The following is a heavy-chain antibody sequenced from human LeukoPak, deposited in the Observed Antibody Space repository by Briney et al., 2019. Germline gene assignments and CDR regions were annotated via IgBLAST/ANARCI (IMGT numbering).Heavy chain of an antibody. D-gene: IGHD6-19*01. Sequence: ASVKVSCKASGYTFTSYDINWVRQATGQGLEWMGWTNPNSGYTGYAQKFQGRVTITRNTSIRTVYMELSSLRSEDTAVYYCARVAGSIDYWGQGTLLTVSS. CDR3: ARVAGSIDY. CDR1: GYTFTSYD. J-gene: IGHJ4*02. V-gene: IGHV1-8*03. CDR2: TNPNSGYT.